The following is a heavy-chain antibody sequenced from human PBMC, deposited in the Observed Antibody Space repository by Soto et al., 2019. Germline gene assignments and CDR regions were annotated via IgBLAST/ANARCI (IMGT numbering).Heavy chain of an antibody. V-gene: IGHV5-51*01. CDR2: VHPDESDT. J-gene: IGHJ6*02. Sequence: VQLVQSGAEVKKPGSSVKVSCKASGYTFSDYWIAWVRQMPGEGLEWMGIVHPDESDTRYSPSFQGQVSISAGMSISTAYLQWSSLKATDTAVYFCVRQNTWNSYYGMDVWGQGTTVTVS. CDR3: VRQNTWNSYYGMDV. D-gene: IGHD1-7*01. CDR1: GYTFSDYW.